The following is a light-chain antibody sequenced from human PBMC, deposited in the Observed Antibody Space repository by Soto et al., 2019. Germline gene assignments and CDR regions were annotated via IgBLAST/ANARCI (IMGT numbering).Light chain of an antibody. Sequence: QSVLTQPASVSGSPGQSITISCTGTSSDVGGYNYVSWYQQHPGKAPKLMIYEVSNRPSGVSNRFSGSKSGNTASLTISGLQAEDDSHYYCSSYTSSSTLVVFGGGTKLTVL. CDR1: SSDVGGYNY. CDR3: SSYTSSSTLVV. J-gene: IGLJ2*01. CDR2: EVS. V-gene: IGLV2-14*01.